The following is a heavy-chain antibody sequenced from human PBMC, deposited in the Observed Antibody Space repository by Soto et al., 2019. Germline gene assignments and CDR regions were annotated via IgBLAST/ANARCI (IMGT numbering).Heavy chain of an antibody. V-gene: IGHV1-2*02. CDR2: INPNSGGT. Sequence: ASVKVSCKESGYTFNDYYMHWVRQAPGQGLEWMGWINPNSGGTNYAQKLQGRVTMTRDTSISTAYMELSRLRSDDTAVYYCARKLELRGSYYYYYDMDVWGQGTTVTVSS. CDR1: GYTFNDYY. D-gene: IGHD1-7*01. CDR3: ARKLELRGSYYYYYDMDV. J-gene: IGHJ6*02.